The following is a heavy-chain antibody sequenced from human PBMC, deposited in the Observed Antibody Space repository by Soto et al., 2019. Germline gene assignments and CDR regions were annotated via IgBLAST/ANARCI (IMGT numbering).Heavy chain of an antibody. J-gene: IGHJ6*02. V-gene: IGHV3-23*01. CDR3: AKDGNTAMAEVGYYGMDV. D-gene: IGHD5-18*01. CDR1: GFTFSSYA. CDR2: ISGSGGST. Sequence: EVPLLESGGGLVQPGGSLRLSCAASGFTFSSYAMSWVRQAPGKGLEWVSAISGSGGSTYYADSVKGRFTISRDNSKNTLYLQMNSLRAEDTAVYYCAKDGNTAMAEVGYYGMDVWGQGTTVTVSS.